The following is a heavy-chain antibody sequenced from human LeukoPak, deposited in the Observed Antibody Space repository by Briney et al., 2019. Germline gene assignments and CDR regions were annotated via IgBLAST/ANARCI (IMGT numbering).Heavy chain of an antibody. J-gene: IGHJ1*01. Sequence: GGSLRLPCAASGFTFSSYWMHWVRQAPGKGLVWVSRIKSDGSTNYADSVKGRFTISRDNAKNTLSLQMNSLRAEDTGVYYCARAPSEIGGYYPEYFRHWGQGTLVTVSS. CDR1: GFTFSSYW. D-gene: IGHD3-22*01. V-gene: IGHV3-74*01. CDR2: IKSDGST. CDR3: ARAPSEIGGYYPEYFRH.